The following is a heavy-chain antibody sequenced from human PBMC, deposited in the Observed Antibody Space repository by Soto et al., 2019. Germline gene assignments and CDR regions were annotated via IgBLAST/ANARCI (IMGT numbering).Heavy chain of an antibody. CDR2: IYHSGSA. CDR1: GGSITSTHW. V-gene: IGHV4-4*02. Sequence: TLSLTCAVSGGSITSTHWWTWVRQPPGKGLEWIGEIYHSGSANYDPSLKSRVTISVEKSRNHFYLGLSSVTAADTAVYYCARGVDYGDPNFDSWGQGTLLTVCS. J-gene: IGHJ4*02. CDR3: ARGVDYGDPNFDS. D-gene: IGHD4-17*01.